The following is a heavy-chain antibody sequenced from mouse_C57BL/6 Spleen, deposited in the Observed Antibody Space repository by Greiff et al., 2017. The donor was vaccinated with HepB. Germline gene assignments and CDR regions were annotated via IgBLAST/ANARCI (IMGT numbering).Heavy chain of an antibody. D-gene: IGHD4-1*01. V-gene: IGHV2-2*01. Sequence: QVQLKESGPGLVQPSQSLSITCTVSGFSFTSYGVHWVRQSPGKGLEWLGVIWSGGSTDYNAAFISRLSISKDNSKSQVFFKMNSLQADDTAIYYCARKLGQEDYAMDYWGQGTSVTVSS. J-gene: IGHJ4*01. CDR3: ARKLGQEDYAMDY. CDR1: GFSFTSYG. CDR2: IWSGGST.